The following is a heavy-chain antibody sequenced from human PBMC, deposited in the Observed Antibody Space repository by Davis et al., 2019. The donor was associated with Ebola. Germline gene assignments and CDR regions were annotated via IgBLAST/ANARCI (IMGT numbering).Heavy chain of an antibody. CDR3: ARESSGLDY. D-gene: IGHD6-19*01. CDR2: ISSSSSYT. Sequence: GESLKISCAASGFTFSSYGMHWVRQAPGKGLEWVSYISSSSSYTNYADSVKGRFTISRDNAKNSLYLQMNSLRAEDTAVYYCARESSGLDYWGQGTLVTVSS. J-gene: IGHJ4*02. CDR1: GFTFSSYG. V-gene: IGHV3-21*05.